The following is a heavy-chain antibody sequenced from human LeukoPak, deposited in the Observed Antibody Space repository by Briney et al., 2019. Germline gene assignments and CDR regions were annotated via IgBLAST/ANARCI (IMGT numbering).Heavy chain of an antibody. CDR2: IRSKAYGGTT. CDR1: GFTFGDYA. D-gene: IGHD2-15*01. V-gene: IGHV3-49*04. Sequence: GGSLRLSCTASGFTFGDYAMSWVRQAPGKGLEWVGFIRSKAYGGTTEYAASVKGRFTISRDDSKSIAYLQMSSLKTEDTAVYYCTRHTRGGPYYFDYWGQGTLVTVSS. J-gene: IGHJ4*02. CDR3: TRHTRGGPYYFDY.